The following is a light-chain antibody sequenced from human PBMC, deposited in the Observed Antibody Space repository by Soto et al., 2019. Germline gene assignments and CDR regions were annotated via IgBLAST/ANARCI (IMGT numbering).Light chain of an antibody. V-gene: IGKV1-39*01. Sequence: DIQMTQSPSSLSASVGDRVTITCRASQSISSYLIWYQQKPEKAPKLLIYGTSMLQSGVPSRFSGSGSGTDFSLTISSLHPEDFATYFCQQSYSTPYTFGQGTKLEI. CDR1: QSISSY. J-gene: IGKJ2*01. CDR3: QQSYSTPYT. CDR2: GTS.